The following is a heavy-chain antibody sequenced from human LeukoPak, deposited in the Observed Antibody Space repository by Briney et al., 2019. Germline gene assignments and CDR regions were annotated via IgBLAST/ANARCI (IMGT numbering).Heavy chain of an antibody. Sequence: SVKVSCKASGGTFSSYAISWVRQAPGQGLEWMGGIIPIFGTANYAQKFQGRVTITADESTSTAYMELSSLRSEDTAVYYCARGGYDILTGYPRPNYLDYWGQGTLVTVSS. CDR3: ARGGYDILTGYPRPNYLDY. CDR1: GGTFSSYA. J-gene: IGHJ4*02. CDR2: IIPIFGTA. V-gene: IGHV1-69*01. D-gene: IGHD3-9*01.